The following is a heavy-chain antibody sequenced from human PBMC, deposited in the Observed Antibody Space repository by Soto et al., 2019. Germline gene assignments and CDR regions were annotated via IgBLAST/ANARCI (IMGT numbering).Heavy chain of an antibody. CDR3: ASPSITIFGVVRSRNGMDV. D-gene: IGHD3-3*01. CDR1: GGTFSSYA. CDR2: IIPIFGTA. Sequence: ASVKVSCKASGGTFSSYAISWVRQAPGQGLEWMGGIIPIFGTANYAQKFQGRVTITADESTSTAYMELSSLRSEDTAVYYCASPSITIFGVVRSRNGMDVWGQGTTVTVSS. J-gene: IGHJ6*02. V-gene: IGHV1-69*13.